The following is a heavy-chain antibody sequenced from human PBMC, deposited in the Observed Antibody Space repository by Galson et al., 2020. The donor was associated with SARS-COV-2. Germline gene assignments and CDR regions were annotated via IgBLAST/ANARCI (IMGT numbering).Heavy chain of an antibody. V-gene: IGHV3-30*04. CDR1: GFTFSSYA. CDR2: ISYDGSNK. J-gene: IGHJ3*02. D-gene: IGHD1-26*01. Sequence: GGSLRLSCAASGFTFSSYAMHWVRQAPGKGLEWVAVISYDGSNKYYADSVKGRFTISRDNSKNTLYLQMNSLRAEDTAVYYCARPRGGSYRDAFDIWGQGTMVTVSS. CDR3: ARPRGGSYRDAFDI.